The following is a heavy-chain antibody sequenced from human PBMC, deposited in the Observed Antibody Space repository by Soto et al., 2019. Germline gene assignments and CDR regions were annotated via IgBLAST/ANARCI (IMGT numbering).Heavy chain of an antibody. J-gene: IGHJ4*02. Sequence: EVQLEESGGALVQPGRSLRLACAASGFTFDDYAMYWVRQVLGKGLEWVSRISWNSGNIGYADSGKGRFPTSRDNAENDLYRQMNSLRPEDTALYYCVRSKGGYSYGTPFDYWGQGTLVTVSS. CDR3: VRSKGGYSYGTPFDY. V-gene: IGHV3-9*01. CDR2: ISWNSGNI. CDR1: GFTFDDYA. D-gene: IGHD5-18*01.